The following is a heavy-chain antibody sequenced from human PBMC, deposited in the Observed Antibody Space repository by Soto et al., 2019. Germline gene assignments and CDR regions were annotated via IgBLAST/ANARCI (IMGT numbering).Heavy chain of an antibody. V-gene: IGHV3-21*01. CDR2: ISSSSSYI. D-gene: IGHD6-19*01. J-gene: IGHJ4*02. CDR1: GFTFSSYS. CDR3: ARDFPYSSGWYGARPFDY. Sequence: GGSLRLSCAASGFTFSSYSMNWVRQAPGKGLEWVSSISSSSSYIYYADSVKGRFTISRDNAKNSLYLQMNSLRAEDTAVYYCARDFPYSSGWYGARPFDYWGQGTLVTVSS.